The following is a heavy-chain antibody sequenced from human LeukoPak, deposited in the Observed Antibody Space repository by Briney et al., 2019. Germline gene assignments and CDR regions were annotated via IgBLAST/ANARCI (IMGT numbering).Heavy chain of an antibody. V-gene: IGHV3-33*06. Sequence: GGSLRLSCVASGFTFSSYGIHWVRQAPGKGLEWVGVIWYDGGNKDYADSVKGRFTISRDNSKNTLYLQMNSLRAEDTAVYYYAKDRLAVSDAFDIWGQGTMVTVSS. J-gene: IGHJ3*02. CDR3: AKDRLAVSDAFDI. CDR2: IWYDGGNK. CDR1: GFTFSSYG.